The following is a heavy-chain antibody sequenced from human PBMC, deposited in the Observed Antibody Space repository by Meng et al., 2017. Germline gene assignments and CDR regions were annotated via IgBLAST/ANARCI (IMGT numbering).Heavy chain of an antibody. CDR1: GGSINSSRYY. J-gene: IGHJ5*02. Sequence: QLALQAAGPRTVKPSETLCLTCTVSGGSINSSRYYWGWIRQPPGKGLEWIGSIYYSGSTYYNPSLKSRVTISVDTSKNQFSLKLSSVTAADTAVYYCASLRIAVAGINWFDPWGQGTLVTVSS. CDR3: ASLRIAVAGINWFDP. D-gene: IGHD6-19*01. V-gene: IGHV4-39*07. CDR2: IYYSGST.